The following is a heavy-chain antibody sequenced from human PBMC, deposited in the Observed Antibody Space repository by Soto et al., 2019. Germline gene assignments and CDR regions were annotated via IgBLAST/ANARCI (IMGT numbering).Heavy chain of an antibody. CDR3: ARSPQPFFPVDI. D-gene: IGHD3-3*02. CDR2: INPNSGGT. J-gene: IGHJ3*02. V-gene: IGHV1-2*02. CDR1: GYTFTGYY. Sequence: ASVKVSCKASGYTFTGYYMHWVRQAPGQGLEWMGWINPNSGGTNYAQKFQGRVTMTRDTSISTAYMELSRLRSDDTAVYYCARSPQPFFPVDIWGQGTMVTVSS.